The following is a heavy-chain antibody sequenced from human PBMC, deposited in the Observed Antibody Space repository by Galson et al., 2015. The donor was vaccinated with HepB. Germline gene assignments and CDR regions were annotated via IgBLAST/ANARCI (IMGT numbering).Heavy chain of an antibody. CDR2: ISYDQSNK. V-gene: IGHV3-30*04. CDR1: GFTFSSYA. J-gene: IGHJ6*02. Sequence: SLRLSCAASGFTFSSYAMHWVRQAPGKGLEWVAVISYDQSNKYYADSVKGRFTISRDNSKNTLYLQMNSLRAEDTAVYYCARVGRFVVVVPAAILGNGMDVWGQGTTVTVSS. CDR3: ARVGRFVVVVPAAILGNGMDV. D-gene: IGHD2-2*01.